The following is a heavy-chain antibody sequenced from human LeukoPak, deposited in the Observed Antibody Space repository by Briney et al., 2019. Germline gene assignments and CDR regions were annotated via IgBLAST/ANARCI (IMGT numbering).Heavy chain of an antibody. CDR1: GFTFSSYW. J-gene: IGHJ3*02. Sequence: GGSLRLSCVASGFTFSSYWMSWVRQAPGKGLEWVANIKKDGSEKYYVDSVKGRFTISRDNAKTSLYLQMNSLRAEDTAVYYCARDRDPGYNDSSGYRRVNAFDIWGQGTMVTVSS. D-gene: IGHD3-22*01. CDR2: IKKDGSEK. CDR3: ARDRDPGYNDSSGYRRVNAFDI. V-gene: IGHV3-7*01.